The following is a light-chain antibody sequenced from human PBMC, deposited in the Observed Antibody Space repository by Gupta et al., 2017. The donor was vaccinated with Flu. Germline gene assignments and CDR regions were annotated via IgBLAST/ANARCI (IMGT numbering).Light chain of an antibody. J-gene: IGLJ3*02. V-gene: IGLV2-8*01. CDR1: SSDVGGSKY. CDR3: SSYAGSNKWV. CDR2: EFS. Sequence: VSISCTGTSSDVGGSKYVSWYQQHPGEVPNLMIYEFSKRPSGVPDRFSGSNSGNPASLTASGLQAADQSAYYFSSYAGSNKWVFGGGTKGTV.